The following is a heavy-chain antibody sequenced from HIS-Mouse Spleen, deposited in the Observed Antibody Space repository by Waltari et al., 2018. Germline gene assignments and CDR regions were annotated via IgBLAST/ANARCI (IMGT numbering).Heavy chain of an antibody. CDR1: VVPIRSSSYY. V-gene: IGHV4-39*07. Sequence: QLQLQESGPGLVKPSETLSLTCTVSVVPIRSSSYYWGGIRQPPGKGLEWIGSIYYSGSTYYNPSLKSRVTISVDTSKNQFSLKLSSVTAADTAVYYCAREIPYSSSWYDWYFDLWGRGTLVTVSS. J-gene: IGHJ2*01. CDR3: AREIPYSSSWYDWYFDL. D-gene: IGHD6-13*01. CDR2: IYYSGST.